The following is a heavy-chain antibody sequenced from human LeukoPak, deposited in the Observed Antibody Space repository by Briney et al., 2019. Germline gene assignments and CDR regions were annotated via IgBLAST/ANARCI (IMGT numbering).Heavy chain of an antibody. J-gene: IGHJ5*02. CDR3: ARSLPATVGNWLDP. Sequence: RSQTLSLTCAISGDSVSSNSAAWNWIRQSPSRGLEWLGRTYYRSNWYNNYTVSVKSRITINADTSKNQFSLQLTSVTPEDTAVYYCARSLPATVGNWLDPWGQGTLVIVSS. CDR2: TYYRSNWYN. D-gene: IGHD2-2*01. V-gene: IGHV6-1*01. CDR1: GDSVSSNSAA.